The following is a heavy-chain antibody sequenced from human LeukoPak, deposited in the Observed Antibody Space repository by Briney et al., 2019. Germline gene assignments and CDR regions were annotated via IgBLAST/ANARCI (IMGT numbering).Heavy chain of an antibody. CDR3: ARGKATAIPD. D-gene: IGHD2-21*02. CDR1: GGSFSGYY. J-gene: IGHJ4*02. Sequence: PSETLSLTCAVYGGSFSGYYWSWIRQPPGKGLEWIGEINHSGSTNYNPSLKSRVTISVDTSKNQFSLKLSSVTAADTAVYCCARGKATAIPDWGQGTLVTVSS. CDR2: INHSGST. V-gene: IGHV4-34*01.